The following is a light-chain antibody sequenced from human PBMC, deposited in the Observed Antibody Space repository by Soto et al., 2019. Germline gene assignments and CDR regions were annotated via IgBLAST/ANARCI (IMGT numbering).Light chain of an antibody. CDR1: QSVSSS. J-gene: IGKJ1*01. V-gene: IGKV3-11*01. CDR2: DAS. CDR3: QQYNSYSRT. Sequence: EIMLTQSPSTLSLSTGERATLSCRASQSVSSSLVWYQQKPGQAPRLLIYDASNRATGIPSRFSGSGSGTEFTLTISSLQPDDFATYYCQQYNSYSRTFGQGTKVAIK.